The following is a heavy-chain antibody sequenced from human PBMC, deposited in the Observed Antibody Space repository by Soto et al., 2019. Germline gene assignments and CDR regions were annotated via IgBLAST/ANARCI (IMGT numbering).Heavy chain of an antibody. D-gene: IGHD3-3*01. CDR2: IYPGDSDT. CDR1: GYSFTSYL. CDR3: ARVGYYDFWSGYSHFDY. J-gene: IGHJ4*02. Sequence: PGESLKISCKGSGYSFTSYLIGWVRQMPGKGLEWMGIIYPGDSDTRYSPSFQGQVTISADKSISTAYLQWSSLEASDTAMYYCARVGYYDFWSGYSHFDYWGQGTLVTVSS. V-gene: IGHV5-51*01.